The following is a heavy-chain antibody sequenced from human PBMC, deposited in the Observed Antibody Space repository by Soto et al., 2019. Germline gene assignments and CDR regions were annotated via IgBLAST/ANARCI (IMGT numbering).Heavy chain of an antibody. CDR2: IWYDGSNK. CDR1: GFTFSSYG. J-gene: IGHJ5*02. D-gene: IGHD3-10*01. Sequence: GWSLRLSCAASGFTFSSYGMHLVRQAPGKGLEWVAVIWYDGSNKYYADSVKGRFTISRDNSKNTLYLQMNRLRDEDTAVYYCARDPYYYGSGSYYPPLYNWFEPWGKGTLVTVSS. CDR3: ARDPYYYGSGSYYPPLYNWFEP. V-gene: IGHV3-33*01.